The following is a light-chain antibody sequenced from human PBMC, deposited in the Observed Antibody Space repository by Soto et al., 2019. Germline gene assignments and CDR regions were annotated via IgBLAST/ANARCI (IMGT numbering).Light chain of an antibody. Sequence: QSVLTQPPSASGTPGQRVTISCSGSSSNIGSNYVYWFQQFPGTAPKLLIYRNNERPSGVPDRFSGSKSGTSASLAISGLRSEDEADYCCAAWDDSLSGVVFGGGTKLTVL. CDR2: RNN. CDR3: AAWDDSLSGVV. CDR1: SSNIGSNY. V-gene: IGLV1-47*01. J-gene: IGLJ2*01.